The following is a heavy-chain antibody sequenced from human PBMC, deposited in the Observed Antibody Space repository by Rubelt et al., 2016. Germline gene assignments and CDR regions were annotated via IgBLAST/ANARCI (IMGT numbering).Heavy chain of an antibody. D-gene: IGHD2-15*01. Sequence: QVQLQQWGAGLLKPSETLSLICAVYGGSFGDNYWSWIRQPPGKGLEWIGEIKHSGRTNSNPSIKSPGTISVDTSKNQFALKLSSVPAADTAVYYCARGDRGTGSHLMAYYFHYWGQGTLVTVSS. CDR2: IKHSGRT. J-gene: IGHJ4*02. CDR1: GGSFGDNY. V-gene: IGHV4-34*01. CDR3: ARGDRGTGSHLMAYYFHY.